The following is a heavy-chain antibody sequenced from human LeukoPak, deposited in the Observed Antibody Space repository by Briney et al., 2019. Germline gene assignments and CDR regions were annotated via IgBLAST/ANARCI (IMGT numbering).Heavy chain of an antibody. Sequence: PGGSLRLSCAASGFTFSNNGMHWVRQAPGKGLEWVAVTSYDGSNIFYVDSVKGRFTIHRDNSKNTLYLDMNSLRAEDTAVCYCAKDVGTTSLYNWFDPWGQGTLVTVSS. CDR1: GFTFSNNG. V-gene: IGHV3-33*06. CDR3: AKDVGTTSLYNWFDP. CDR2: TSYDGSNI. J-gene: IGHJ5*02. D-gene: IGHD2/OR15-2a*01.